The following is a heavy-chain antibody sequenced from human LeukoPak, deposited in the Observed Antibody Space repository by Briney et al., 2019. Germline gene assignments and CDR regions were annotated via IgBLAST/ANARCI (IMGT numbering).Heavy chain of an antibody. Sequence: SETLSLTCTVSGGSISSGDYYWSWIRQPPGKGLEWIGSIYYSGSTYYNPSLKSRVTISVDTSKNQFSLKLTSVTAADTAVYYCASQSPGYSSGWYVDYWGQGTLVTVSS. CDR2: IYYSGST. CDR3: ASQSPGYSSGWYVDY. J-gene: IGHJ4*02. V-gene: IGHV4-39*01. D-gene: IGHD6-19*01. CDR1: GGSISSGDYY.